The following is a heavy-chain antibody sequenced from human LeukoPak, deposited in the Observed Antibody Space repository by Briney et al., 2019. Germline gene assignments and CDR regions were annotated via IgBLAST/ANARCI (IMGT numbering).Heavy chain of an antibody. CDR2: ISGSGGST. Sequence: GGSLRPSCTASGFTFSSYAMSWVRQAPGKGLEWVSAISGSGGSTYYADSVRGRFTISRDNSKNTLYLQMNSLRAEDTAVYYCAKDKRGSLEYFDYWGQGTLVTVSS. D-gene: IGHD1-1*01. CDR1: GFTFSSYA. J-gene: IGHJ4*02. CDR3: AKDKRGSLEYFDY. V-gene: IGHV3-23*01.